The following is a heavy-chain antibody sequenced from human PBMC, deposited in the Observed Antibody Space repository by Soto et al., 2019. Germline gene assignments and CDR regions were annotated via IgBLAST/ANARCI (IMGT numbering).Heavy chain of an antibody. CDR2: INHSGST. CDR3: ARGGTGNWFDP. D-gene: IGHD3-16*01. J-gene: IGHJ5*02. CDR1: GGSITSSSYY. V-gene: IGHV4-39*07. Sequence: NPSETLSLTCTVSGGSITSSSYYWSWIRQPPGKGLEWIGEINHSGSTNYNPSLKSRVTISVDTSKNQFSLKLSSVTAADTAVYYCARGGTGNWFDPWGQGTLVTVSS.